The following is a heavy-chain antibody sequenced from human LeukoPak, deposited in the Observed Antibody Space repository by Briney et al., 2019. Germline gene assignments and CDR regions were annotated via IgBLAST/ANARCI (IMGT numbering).Heavy chain of an antibody. J-gene: IGHJ4*02. D-gene: IGHD4-17*01. V-gene: IGHV4-31*03. CDR2: IYYSGST. CDR3: AREGDPHDYGDIRLDY. Sequence: PSETLSLTCTVSGGSISSGGYYWSWIRQHPGKGLEWIGYIYYSGSTYYNPSLKSRVTISVDTSKNQFSLKLSSVTATDTAVYYCAREGDPHDYGDIRLDYWGQGTLVTVSS. CDR1: GGSISSGGYY.